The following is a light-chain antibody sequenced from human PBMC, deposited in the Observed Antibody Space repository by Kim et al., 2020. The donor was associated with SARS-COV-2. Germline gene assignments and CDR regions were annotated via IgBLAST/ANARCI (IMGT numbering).Light chain of an antibody. CDR1: QGISSA. CDR2: DAS. Sequence: AIQFTQSPSSLSASVGDRVTITCRASQGISSALAWYQQKPGKAPKLLIYDASSLESGVPSRFSGSGSGTDFTLTISSLQPEDFATYYCQQFNSYPCTFGQGTKLEI. J-gene: IGKJ2*02. CDR3: QQFNSYPCT. V-gene: IGKV1-13*02.